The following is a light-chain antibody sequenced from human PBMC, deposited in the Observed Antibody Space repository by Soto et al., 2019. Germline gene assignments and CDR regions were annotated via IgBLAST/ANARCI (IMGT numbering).Light chain of an antibody. J-gene: IGKJ2*03. V-gene: IGKV3-20*01. CDR2: GAS. Sequence: LNQYPDTPFLSPGERATLPCRASQSVSSSYLAWYQQKPGQAPRLLIFGASSRATGIPDRFSGSGSETEFTLNINSLQPEDFAVYYCQRYGISPYSSGQGTKVDIK. CDR1: QSVSSSY. CDR3: QRYGISPYS.